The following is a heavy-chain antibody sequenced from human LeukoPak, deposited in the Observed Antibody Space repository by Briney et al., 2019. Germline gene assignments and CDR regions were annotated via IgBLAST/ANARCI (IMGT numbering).Heavy chain of an antibody. CDR2: IYWNDDE. CDR1: GFSLSTSGVG. CDR3: AHRRLTYCSGGSCYDY. J-gene: IGHJ4*02. Sequence: ESGPTLVKPTQTLTLTCTFSGFSLSTSGVGVGWIRQPPGKALEWLALIYWNDDERYSPSLKSRLTINKDTSKNQVVLTMTNMDPVDTATYYCAHRRLTYCSGGSCYDYWGQGTLVTVSS. V-gene: IGHV2-5*01. D-gene: IGHD2-15*01.